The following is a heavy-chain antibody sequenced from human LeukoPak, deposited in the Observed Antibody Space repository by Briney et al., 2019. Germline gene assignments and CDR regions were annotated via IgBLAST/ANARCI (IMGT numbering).Heavy chain of an antibody. CDR1: GFTFSNYA. CDR3: ARRGYYGYDY. Sequence: GGSLRLSCAASGFTFSNYAMNWVRQAPGEGLAWVSSISGSSTDIYYADSVKGRFTISRDNAKNSLYLQINSLRAEDTAIYYCARRGYYGYDYWGQGTLVTVSS. V-gene: IGHV3-21*01. J-gene: IGHJ4*02. D-gene: IGHD3-10*01. CDR2: ISGSSTDI.